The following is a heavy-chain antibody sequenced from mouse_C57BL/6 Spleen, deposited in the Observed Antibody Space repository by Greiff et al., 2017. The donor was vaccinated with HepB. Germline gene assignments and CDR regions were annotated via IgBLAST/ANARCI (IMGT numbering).Heavy chain of an antibody. D-gene: IGHD3-2*02. V-gene: IGHV1-69*01. Sequence: QVQLQQSGAELVMPGASVKLSCKASGYTFTSYWIHWVKQRPGQGLEWIGEIDPSDSYTNYNQKFKGKSTLTVDKSSSTAYMQLSSLTSEDSAVYYCARGSAQATSDYWGQGTTLTVSS. J-gene: IGHJ2*01. CDR3: ARGSAQATSDY. CDR2: IDPSDSYT. CDR1: GYTFTSYW.